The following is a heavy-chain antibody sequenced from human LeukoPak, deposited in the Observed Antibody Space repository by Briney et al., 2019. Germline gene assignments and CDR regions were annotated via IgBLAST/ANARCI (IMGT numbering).Heavy chain of an antibody. Sequence: SETLSLTCTVSGGSISSYYWSWIRQPPGKGLEWIGYIYYSGSTNYNPSLKSRVTISVDTSKNQFSLKLSSVTAADTAVYYCARGKGDYWGQGTLVTVSS. CDR1: GGSISSYY. CDR3: ARGKGDY. V-gene: IGHV4-59*01. CDR2: IYYSGST. J-gene: IGHJ4*02.